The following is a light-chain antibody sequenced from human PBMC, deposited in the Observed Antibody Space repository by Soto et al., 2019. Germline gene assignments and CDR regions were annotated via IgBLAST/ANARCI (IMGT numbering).Light chain of an antibody. CDR2: DVT. CDR1: SSDVGGYDY. V-gene: IGLV2-11*01. J-gene: IGLJ1*01. Sequence: QSVLTQPPSVSGSPGQSVTISCTGTSSDVGGYDYVSWYQQRPGKAPKLLIYDVTKRPSGVPDRFSGSKSGNTASLTISGLQAEDEADFYCCSYGGSFPYVFGTGTKATV. CDR3: CSYGGSFPYV.